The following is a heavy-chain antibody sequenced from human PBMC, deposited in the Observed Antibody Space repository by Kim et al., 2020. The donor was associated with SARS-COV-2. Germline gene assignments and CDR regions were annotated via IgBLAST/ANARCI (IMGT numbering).Heavy chain of an antibody. CDR2: IIPIFGTA. J-gene: IGHJ4*02. D-gene: IGHD3-16*02. CDR1: GGTFSSYA. V-gene: IGHV1-69*13. CDR3: ASPSWYDDYIWGSYRYYFDE. Sequence: SVKVSCKASGGTFSSYAISWVRQAPGQGLEWMGGIIPIFGTANYAQKFQGRVTITADESTSTAYMELSSLRSEDTAVYYCASPSWYDDYIWGSYRYYFDEWGQGAVVTVSS.